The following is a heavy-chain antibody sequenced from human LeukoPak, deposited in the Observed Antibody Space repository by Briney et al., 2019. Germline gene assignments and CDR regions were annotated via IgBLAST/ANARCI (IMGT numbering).Heavy chain of an antibody. D-gene: IGHD1-7*01. Sequence: SETLSLTCAVYGGSFSGYYWSWIRQPPGKGLEWIGEINHSGSTNYNPSLKSRVTISVDTSKNQFSLKLSSVTAADTAVYYCARSLGRNYAAKYYFDYWGQGTLVTVSS. CDR1: GGSFSGYY. V-gene: IGHV4-34*01. CDR3: ARSLGRNYAAKYYFDY. CDR2: INHSGST. J-gene: IGHJ4*02.